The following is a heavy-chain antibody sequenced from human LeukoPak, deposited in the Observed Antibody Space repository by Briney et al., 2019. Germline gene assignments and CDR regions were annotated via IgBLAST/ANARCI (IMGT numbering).Heavy chain of an antibody. CDR1: GGTFSSYA. Sequence: SVKVSCKASGGTFSSYAISWVRQAPGQGLEWMGGIIPIFGTANYAQKFQGRVTTTADKSTSTAYMELSSLRSEDTAVYYCARGIYGSGSYPPDYWGQGTLVTVSS. D-gene: IGHD3-10*01. CDR2: IIPIFGTA. CDR3: ARGIYGSGSYPPDY. V-gene: IGHV1-69*06. J-gene: IGHJ4*02.